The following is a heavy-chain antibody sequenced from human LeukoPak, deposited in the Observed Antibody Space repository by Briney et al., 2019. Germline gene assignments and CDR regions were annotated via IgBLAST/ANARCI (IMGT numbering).Heavy chain of an antibody. CDR1: GYTFTGYY. J-gene: IGHJ4*02. V-gene: IGHV1-2*06. D-gene: IGHD1-26*01. CDR2: INPNSGGT. CDR3: AREGRKYSNNDY. Sequence: ASVKVSFKASGYTFTGYYMHWVRQAPGQALEWMGRINPNSGGTNYAQKFQGRVTMTRDTSISTAYMELSRLRSDDTAVYYCAREGRKYSNNDYWGQGTLVTVSS.